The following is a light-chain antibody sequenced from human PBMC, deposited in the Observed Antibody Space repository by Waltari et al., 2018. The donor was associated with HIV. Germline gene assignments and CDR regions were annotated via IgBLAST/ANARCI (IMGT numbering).Light chain of an antibody. J-gene: IGLJ1*01. Sequence: QSVLTQPPSASGTPGQRVTISCSGSSSNIENDNVYWYQQLTGAAPRILIYKDTQRPSGVPDRFTGSKSGTSASLAISGLRSEDEADYYCVGWDSRLSGYVFGTGTKVTVL. CDR3: VGWDSRLSGYV. CDR2: KDT. V-gene: IGLV1-47*01. CDR1: SSNIENDN.